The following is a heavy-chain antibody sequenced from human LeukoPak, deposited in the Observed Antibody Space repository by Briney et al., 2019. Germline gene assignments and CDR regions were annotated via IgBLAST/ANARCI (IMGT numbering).Heavy chain of an antibody. CDR1: GGSISSYY. CDR2: IYYSGST. D-gene: IGHD3-10*01. J-gene: IGHJ4*02. CDR3: ASSLWFGEFYFDY. Sequence: PSETLSLTCTVSGGSISSYYWSWIRRPPGKGLEWIGYIYYSGSTNYNPSLKSRVTISVDTSKNQFSLKLSSVTAADTAVYYCASSLWFGEFYFDYWGQGTLVTVSS. V-gene: IGHV4-59*08.